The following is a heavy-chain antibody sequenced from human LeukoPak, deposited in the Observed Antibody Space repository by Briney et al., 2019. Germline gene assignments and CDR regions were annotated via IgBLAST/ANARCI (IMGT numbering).Heavy chain of an antibody. CDR3: AREHSNYFRGWFDP. Sequence: PSETLSLTCTVSGGSISSGGYYWSWIRQPPGKGLEWIGYIYHSGSTYYNPSLKSRVTISVDRSKNQFSLKLSSVTAADTAVYYCAREHSNYFRGWFDPWGQGTLVTVSS. CDR2: IYHSGST. J-gene: IGHJ5*02. CDR1: GGSISSGGYY. V-gene: IGHV4-30-2*01. D-gene: IGHD4-11*01.